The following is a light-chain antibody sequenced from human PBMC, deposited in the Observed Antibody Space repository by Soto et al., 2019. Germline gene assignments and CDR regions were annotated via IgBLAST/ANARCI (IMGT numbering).Light chain of an antibody. J-gene: IGKJ1*01. CDR2: GAS. Sequence: EIVMTQSPATLSVSPGGRATLSCRASQSISDTLAWYQQKPGQAPRLLIHGASTRATGFPARFSDSGSGTDFTLTISSLQSEDFAVYYCQQYNNWPWTFGQGTKVEIK. V-gene: IGKV3-15*01. CDR3: QQYNNWPWT. CDR1: QSISDT.